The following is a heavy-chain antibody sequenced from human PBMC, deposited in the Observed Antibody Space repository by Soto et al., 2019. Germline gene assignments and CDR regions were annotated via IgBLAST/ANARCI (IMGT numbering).Heavy chain of an antibody. D-gene: IGHD2-15*01. V-gene: IGHV3-48*01. CDR3: ARDHRYCSGGSCYNNYYYMDV. Sequence: GGSLRLSCAASGFTFSSYSMNWVRQAPGKGLEWVSYISSSSSTIYYADSVKGRFTISRDNAKNSLYLQMNSLRAEDTAVYYCARDHRYCSGGSCYNNYYYMDVWGKGTTVTVSS. CDR1: GFTFSSYS. J-gene: IGHJ6*03. CDR2: ISSSSSTI.